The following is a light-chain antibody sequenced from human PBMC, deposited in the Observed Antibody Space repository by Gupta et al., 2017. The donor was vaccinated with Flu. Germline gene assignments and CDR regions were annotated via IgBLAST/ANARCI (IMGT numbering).Light chain of an antibody. J-gene: IGLJ1*01. Sequence: CSGDQLEDKYVFWYQQKSGQSPLLIIYQDTKRPSGIPERFSGSNSGNTATLTISGTQAMDEADYYCQAWDSSTYVFGTGTRVTVL. CDR1: QLEDKY. V-gene: IGLV3-1*01. CDR3: QAWDSSTYV. CDR2: QDT.